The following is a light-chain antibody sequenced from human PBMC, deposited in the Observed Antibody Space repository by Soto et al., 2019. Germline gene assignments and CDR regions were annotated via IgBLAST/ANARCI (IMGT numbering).Light chain of an antibody. CDR1: QSFXSN. Sequence: IALTQSAATLSLSPGESATLSCRASQSFXSNFDCYQRKPGQAPRLLIXGASTRATGIPARFIGSGSGREFTLTISSLQSEDFEVYYCQQYNNWSTWTFGQGTKVDIK. V-gene: IGKV3-15*01. CDR3: QQYNNWSTWT. CDR2: GAS. J-gene: IGKJ1*01.